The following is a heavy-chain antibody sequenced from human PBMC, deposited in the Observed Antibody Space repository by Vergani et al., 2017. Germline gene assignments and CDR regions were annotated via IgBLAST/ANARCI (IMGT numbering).Heavy chain of an antibody. D-gene: IGHD2-15*01. CDR2: ISAYNGNT. CDR1: GYTFTSYG. J-gene: IGHJ6*02. Sequence: QVQLVQSGAEVKKPGASVKVSCKASGYTFTSYGISWVRQAPGQGLEWMGWISAYNGNTNYAQKLQGRVTMTTDTSTSTAYMELRSLRSDDTAVYYCARDKLGYCSGGSCYSVDYYYGMDVWGQGTTVTVSS. V-gene: IGHV1-18*01. CDR3: ARDKLGYCSGGSCYSVDYYYGMDV.